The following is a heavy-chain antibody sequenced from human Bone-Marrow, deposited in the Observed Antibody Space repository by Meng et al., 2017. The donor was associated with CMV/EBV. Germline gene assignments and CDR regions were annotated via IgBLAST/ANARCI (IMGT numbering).Heavy chain of an antibody. CDR3: ARARWPYCSSTSCLSTGFDP. J-gene: IGHJ5*02. CDR1: GFTFSSYS. CDR2: ISSSSSYI. D-gene: IGHD2-2*01. Sequence: GGSLRLSCAASGFTFSSYSMNWVRQAPGKGLEWVSSISSSSSYIYYADSVKGRFTISRDNAKNSLYLQMNSLRAEDTAVYYCARARWPYCSSTSCLSTGFDPWGQGTLVTFYS. V-gene: IGHV3-21*01.